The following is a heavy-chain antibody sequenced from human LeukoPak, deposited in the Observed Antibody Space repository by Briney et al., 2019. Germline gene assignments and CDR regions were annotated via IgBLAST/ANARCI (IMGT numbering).Heavy chain of an antibody. CDR3: ARGLGSSGLFDY. J-gene: IGHJ4*02. V-gene: IGHV4-59*01. D-gene: IGHD3-22*01. Sequence: SETLSLTCTVSGGSISSYYWSWIRQPPGKGLEWIGYIYYSGSTNYNPSLKSRVTISVDTSKNQFSLKLSSVTAADTAVYYCARGLGSSGLFDYWGQGTLVTVSS. CDR1: GGSISSYY. CDR2: IYYSGST.